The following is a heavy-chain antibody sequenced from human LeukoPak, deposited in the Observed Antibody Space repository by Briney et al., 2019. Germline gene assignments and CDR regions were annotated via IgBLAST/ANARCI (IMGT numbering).Heavy chain of an antibody. CDR3: ARTIRRFDFWSGSTHFDY. J-gene: IGHJ4*02. CDR2: ISAYNGNT. CDR1: GYTFSSYG. Sequence: ASVKVSCKASGYTFSSYGISWARQAPGQELEYMGWISAYNGNTNYAQKLQGRVTMTTHTSTSTAYMELRSLRSDDTAVYYCARTIRRFDFWSGSTHFDYWGQGTLVTVSS. D-gene: IGHD3-3*01. V-gene: IGHV1-18*01.